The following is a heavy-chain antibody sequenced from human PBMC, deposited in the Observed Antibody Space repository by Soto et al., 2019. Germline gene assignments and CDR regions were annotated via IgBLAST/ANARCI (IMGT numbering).Heavy chain of an antibody. CDR1: GGTFSSYA. J-gene: IGHJ5*02. V-gene: IGHV1-69*01. Sequence: QVQLVQSGAEVKKPGSSVKVSCKASGGTFSSYAISWVRQAPGQGLEWMGGIIPIFGTANYAQKFQGRVKITADESTSTAYMELSSLRSEDTAVYYCARVKDIVVVPAGNWFDPWGQGTLVTVSS. CDR2: IIPIFGTA. D-gene: IGHD2-2*01. CDR3: ARVKDIVVVPAGNWFDP.